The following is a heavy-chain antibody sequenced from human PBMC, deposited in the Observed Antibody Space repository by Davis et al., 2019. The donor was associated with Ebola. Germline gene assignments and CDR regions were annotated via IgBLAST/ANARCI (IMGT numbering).Heavy chain of an antibody. Sequence: SVKVSCKTSGGTFTTYPISWVRQAPGQGLEWMAGIIPILGTSNYGQKFQGRVTITADESTSTAYMEVRSLRSEDTAVYYCAVGSYTVGGLLDSWGQGTLVTVSS. CDR1: GGTFTTYP. CDR3: AVGSYTVGGLLDS. V-gene: IGHV1-69*13. CDR2: IIPILGTS. D-gene: IGHD1-26*01. J-gene: IGHJ4*02.